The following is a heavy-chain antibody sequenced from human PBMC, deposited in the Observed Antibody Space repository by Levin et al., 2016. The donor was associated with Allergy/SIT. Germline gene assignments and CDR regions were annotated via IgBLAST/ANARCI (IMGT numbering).Heavy chain of an antibody. J-gene: IGHJ4*02. CDR2: ISYDGSNK. CDR3: AKLVATAPIDY. D-gene: IGHD2-2*01. V-gene: IGHV3-30*18. Sequence: WIRQPPGKGLEWVAVISYDGSNKYYADSVKGRFTISRDNSKNTLYLQMNSLRAEDTAVYYCAKLVATAPIDYWGQGTLVTVSS.